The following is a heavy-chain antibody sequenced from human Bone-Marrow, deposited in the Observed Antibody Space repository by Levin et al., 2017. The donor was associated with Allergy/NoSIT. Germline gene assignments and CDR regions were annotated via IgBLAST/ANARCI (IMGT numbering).Heavy chain of an antibody. D-gene: IGHD6-19*01. Sequence: GESLKISCAASGFTFSSYAVSWVRQAPGKGLEWVSGISGSGRNTYYADSVKGRFTISRDNSQNTLYLQMTSLRAEDTALYYCAAKTGYSSGWYSDHWGQGTLVTVSS. CDR2: ISGSGRNT. J-gene: IGHJ4*02. CDR1: GFTFSSYA. V-gene: IGHV3-23*01. CDR3: AAKTGYSSGWYSDH.